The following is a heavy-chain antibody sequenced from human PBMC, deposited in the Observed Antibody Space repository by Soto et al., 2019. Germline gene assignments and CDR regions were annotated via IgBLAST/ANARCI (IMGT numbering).Heavy chain of an antibody. D-gene: IGHD5-12*01. Sequence: QVQLQESGPGLVKPSGTLSLSCAVSGCSVRTNNLWSWVRQSPGHGLVWIGEIHHSGGTSYNPSLESRATLSVDKSKNELSLRQNYVTAADTAVYYCTKNSAYALAYWRLGILVTVSS. V-gene: IGHV4-4*02. CDR2: IHHSGGT. CDR1: GCSVRTNNL. CDR3: TKNSAYALAY. J-gene: IGHJ4*02.